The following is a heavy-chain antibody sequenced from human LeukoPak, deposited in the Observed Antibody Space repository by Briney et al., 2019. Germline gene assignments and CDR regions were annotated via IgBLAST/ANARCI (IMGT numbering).Heavy chain of an antibody. J-gene: IGHJ4*02. D-gene: IGHD2-8*02. CDR2: ISYHARDQ. CDR1: GFTFSSYA. V-gene: IGHV3-30*04. Sequence: PGGSLRLSCAASGFTFSSYAMHWVRQAPGKGLEWVTVISYHARDQFYADSVKGRFTVSRDNSKNTLYLQMNSLRAEDSAVYYRAAQPCSGGVCYLDYWGQGTLVTVSS. CDR3: AAQPCSGGVCYLDY.